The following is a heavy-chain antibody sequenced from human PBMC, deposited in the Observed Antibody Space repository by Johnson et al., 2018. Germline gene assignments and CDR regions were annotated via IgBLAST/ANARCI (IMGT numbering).Heavy chain of an antibody. V-gene: IGHV3-30*03. J-gene: IGHJ6*02. CDR2: ISYDGSNK. CDR3: ATLYGDGPAPGLYYYYGMDV. CDR1: GFTFSSYG. D-gene: IGHD4-17*01. Sequence: QVQLVESGGGVVQPGRSLRLSCAASGFTFSSYGMHWVRQAPGKGLEWVAVISYDGSNKYYAASVKGRFTISRDNSKTTLYLQMKSLRAEDTAVYYCATLYGDGPAPGLYYYYGMDVWGQGTTVTVSS.